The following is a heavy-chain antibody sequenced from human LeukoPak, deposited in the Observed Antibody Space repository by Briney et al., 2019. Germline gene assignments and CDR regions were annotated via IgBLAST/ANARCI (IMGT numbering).Heavy chain of an antibody. CDR1: GFTFSSHW. CDR2: VNSDGSST. D-gene: IGHD6-19*01. CDR3: ARDSRSSGLTVDY. Sequence: PGGSLRLSCAASGFTFSSHWMHWVRQAPGKGLVWVSRVNSDGSSTSYAASVEGRFTISGDNAKNTLYLQMNSLRDEDTAVYYCARDSRSSGLTVDYWGQGTLVTVSS. J-gene: IGHJ4*02. V-gene: IGHV3-74*01.